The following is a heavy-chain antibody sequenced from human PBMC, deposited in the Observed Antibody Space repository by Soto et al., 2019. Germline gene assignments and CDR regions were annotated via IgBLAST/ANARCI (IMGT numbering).Heavy chain of an antibody. D-gene: IGHD1-7*01. Sequence: PGESLKISCKGSGYSFTSYWIGWVRQMPGKGLEWMGIIYPGDSDTRYSPSFQGQVTISADKSISTAYLQWSSLKASDTAMYYCARHDGTTARYYYYGMDVWGQGTTVTVSS. CDR1: GYSFTSYW. CDR2: IYPGDSDT. CDR3: ARHDGTTARYYYYGMDV. J-gene: IGHJ6*02. V-gene: IGHV5-51*01.